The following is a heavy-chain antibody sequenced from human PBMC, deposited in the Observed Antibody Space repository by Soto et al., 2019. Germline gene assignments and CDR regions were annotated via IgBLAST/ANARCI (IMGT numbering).Heavy chain of an antibody. D-gene: IGHD6-13*01. CDR1: GGHFRSYG. CDR3: AKDQGVGPIAAAGTVAFDI. CDR2: ISYDGSNK. J-gene: IGHJ3*02. V-gene: IGHV3-30*18. Sequence: GGSLRLSCTASGGHFRSYGMHWVRQAPGKGLEWVAVISYDGSNKYYADSVKGRFTISRDNSKNTLYLQMNSLRAEDTAVYYCAKDQGVGPIAAAGTVAFDIWGQGTMVTVSS.